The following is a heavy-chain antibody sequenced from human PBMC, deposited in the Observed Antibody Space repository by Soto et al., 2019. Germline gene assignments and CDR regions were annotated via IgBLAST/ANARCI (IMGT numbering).Heavy chain of an antibody. J-gene: IGHJ5*02. V-gene: IGHV4-31*03. D-gene: IGHD4-4*01. CDR3: ARASLTTVTSNWFDP. CDR1: GGSISSGGYY. Sequence: PSETLSLTCTVSGGSISSGGYYWSWIRQHPGKGLEWIGYIYYSGSTYYNPSLKSRVTISVDTSKNQFSLKLSSVTAADTAVYYCARASLTTVTSNWFDPWGQGTLVTVSS. CDR2: IYYSGST.